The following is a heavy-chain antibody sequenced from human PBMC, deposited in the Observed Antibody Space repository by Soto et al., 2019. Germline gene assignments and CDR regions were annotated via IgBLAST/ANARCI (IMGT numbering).Heavy chain of an antibody. CDR2: IYYRGNA. CDR1: DDSINSDKFY. CDR3: ARLEGLATISYYFDF. D-gene: IGHD3-9*01. V-gene: IGHV4-39*01. J-gene: IGHJ4*02. Sequence: HLQLQESGPGLVKPSETLSLMCSVSDDSINSDKFYWGWIRQPPGKGLEWIGSIYYRGNAYYNPSLQTRVTLSLDKSKSHFSLKLNSVTAADSAVYSCARLEGLATISYYFDFWGPGALVTVSS.